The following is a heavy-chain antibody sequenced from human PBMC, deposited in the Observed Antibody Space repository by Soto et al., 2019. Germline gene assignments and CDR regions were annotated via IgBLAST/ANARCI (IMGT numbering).Heavy chain of an antibody. CDR1: GFTFSIYA. D-gene: IGHD3-22*01. CDR2: MSRTGDNT. Sequence: GGSLRLSCAASGFTFSIYAMTWVRQSPGKGLEWVSSMSRTGDNTYYADSAKGRFTISLDNSKNTLYPQMNSLRAEDTAIYYCAKDQSNSNPLYYFDFWGQGTLVTVSS. J-gene: IGHJ4*02. CDR3: AKDQSNSNPLYYFDF. V-gene: IGHV3-23*01.